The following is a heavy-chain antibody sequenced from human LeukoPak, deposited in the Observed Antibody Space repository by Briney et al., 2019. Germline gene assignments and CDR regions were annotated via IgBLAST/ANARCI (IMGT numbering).Heavy chain of an antibody. CDR3: ARLIDYYDSSGYYRSEDY. CDR2: IYYSGST. V-gene: IGHV4-30-4*01. J-gene: IGHJ4*02. CDR1: GGSISSGDYN. D-gene: IGHD3-22*01. Sequence: SQTLSLTCTVSGGSISSGDYNWSWIRQPPGKGLEWIGYIYYSGSTYYNPSLKSRVTISVDTSKNQFSPKLSSVTAADTAVYYCARLIDYYDSSGYYRSEDYWGQGTLVTVSS.